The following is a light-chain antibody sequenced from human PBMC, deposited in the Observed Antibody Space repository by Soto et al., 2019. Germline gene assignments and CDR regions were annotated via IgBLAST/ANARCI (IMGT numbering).Light chain of an antibody. CDR2: WAS. Sequence: DIVLTQSPDSLAVSLGERATISCKSRQSILDRSNSKNYLAWYQQKPGQPPKMLIYWASTRESGVPDRFSGSGSGTDFTVTISGLQSEDVPVYYCHQFNTSPQTFGQGTTVEIK. CDR1: QSILDRSNSKNY. V-gene: IGKV4-1*01. J-gene: IGKJ1*01. CDR3: HQFNTSPQT.